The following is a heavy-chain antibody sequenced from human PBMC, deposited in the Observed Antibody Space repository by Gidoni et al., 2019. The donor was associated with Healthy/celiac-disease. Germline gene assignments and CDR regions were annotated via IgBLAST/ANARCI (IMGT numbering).Heavy chain of an antibody. CDR1: GYHFTSYG. Sequence: QLVQSGAEVKKPGASVKVSCKASGYHFTSYGISGVRPAPGQGLEWRGWISAYNGNTNYAQKLQGRVTMTTDTSTSTAYMELRSLRSDDTAVYYCARVVVVPAAIRGSFDYWGQGTLVTVSA. J-gene: IGHJ4*02. V-gene: IGHV1-18*04. CDR2: ISAYNGNT. CDR3: ARVVVVPAAIRGSFDY. D-gene: IGHD2-2*02.